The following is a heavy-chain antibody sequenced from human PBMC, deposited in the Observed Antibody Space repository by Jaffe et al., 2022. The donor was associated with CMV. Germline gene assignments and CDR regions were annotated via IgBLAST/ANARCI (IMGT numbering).Heavy chain of an antibody. J-gene: IGHJ5*02. D-gene: IGHD3-10*01. Sequence: EVQLVESGGGLVKPGGSLRLSCAASGFTFSSYSMNWVRQAPGKGLEWVSSISSSSSYIYYADSVKGRFTISRDNAKNSLYLQMNSLRAEDTAVYYCASQTGVRGAFAPWGQGTLVTVSS. CDR1: GFTFSSYS. CDR2: ISSSSSYI. CDR3: ASQTGVRGAFAP. V-gene: IGHV3-21*01.